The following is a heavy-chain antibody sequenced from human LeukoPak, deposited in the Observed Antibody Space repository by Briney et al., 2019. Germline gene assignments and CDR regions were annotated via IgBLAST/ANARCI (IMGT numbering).Heavy chain of an antibody. D-gene: IGHD3-9*01. CDR1: GVSISSYY. CDR2: IIDNGNT. CDR3: ARRGGYDILTGYYEDY. Sequence: SETLSLTCTVSGVSISSYYWSWIRQPPGKGLEWIGYIIDNGNTNYNPSLKSRVTISVDTSKNQFSLKLSSVTAADTAVYYCARRGGYDILTGYYEDYWGQGTLVTVSS. J-gene: IGHJ4*02. V-gene: IGHV4-59*08.